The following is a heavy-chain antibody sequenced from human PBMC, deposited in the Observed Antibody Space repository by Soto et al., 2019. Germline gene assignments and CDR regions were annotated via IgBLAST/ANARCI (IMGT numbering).Heavy chain of an antibody. D-gene: IGHD5-18*01. V-gene: IGHV3-23*01. J-gene: IGHJ3*02. CDR3: ARRDDSETFDI. CDR1: GFPFSHYA. CDR2: ISGSGNDA. Sequence: VQLLESGGGLVQPGGSLRLSCAASGFPFSHYAMSWVRQAPGKGLEWVSAISGSGNDASYADSVRGRFTISRDNSRDTLYLQMNSLTAEDAGVYYCARRDDSETFDIWGRGTAVNVSS.